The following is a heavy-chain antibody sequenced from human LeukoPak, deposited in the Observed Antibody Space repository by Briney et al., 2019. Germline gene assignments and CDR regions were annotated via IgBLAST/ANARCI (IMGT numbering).Heavy chain of an antibody. J-gene: IGHJ4*02. CDR2: ISGSADST. CDR3: AKRGTTSPHFEY. Sequence: PGGSLRLSCAASGFTFSTYAMSWVRQAPGKGLEWVSAISGSADSTYYADSVKGRFTISRDNSKNTLHLQMNSLRAEDTAVYYCAKRGTTSPHFEYWGQGTLVTVSS. CDR1: GFTFSTYA. D-gene: IGHD2-2*01. V-gene: IGHV3-23*01.